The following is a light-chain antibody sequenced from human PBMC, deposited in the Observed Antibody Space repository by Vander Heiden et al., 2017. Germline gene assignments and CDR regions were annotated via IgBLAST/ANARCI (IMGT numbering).Light chain of an antibody. J-gene: IGKJ1*01. CDR2: LGS. CDR1: QSLLHSNGYNY. Sequence: DIVMTQSPLSLPVTPGEPASIYCRSSQSLLHSNGYNYLDWYLQKPGQSPQLLIDLGSNRASGGPDRFSGRGSGTEFTLKISRVEAEDVGVYYCMQALQTPRTFGQGTKVEIK. CDR3: MQALQTPRT. V-gene: IGKV2-28*01.